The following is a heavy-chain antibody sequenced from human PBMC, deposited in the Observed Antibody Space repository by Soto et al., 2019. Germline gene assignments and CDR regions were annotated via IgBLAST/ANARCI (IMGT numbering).Heavy chain of an antibody. J-gene: IGHJ6*03. CDR1: GDSVSRDSAA. Sequence: QVQLQQSGPGLVKPSQSLSLTCAISGDSVSRDSAAWNWIRQTPSRGLEWLGRIYYRSKWLNTYEVSVNSRITISPVTSKNQFSLQLSSVTPEDTAVYYCARGSWDDVSGHYYIDVWDEGTTVTVSS. V-gene: IGHV6-1*02. D-gene: IGHD5-12*01. CDR2: IYYRSKWLN. CDR3: ARGSWDDVSGHYYIDV.